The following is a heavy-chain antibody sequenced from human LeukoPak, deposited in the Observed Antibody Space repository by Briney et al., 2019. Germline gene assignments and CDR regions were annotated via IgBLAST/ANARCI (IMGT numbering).Heavy chain of an antibody. CDR1: GFTFSSYG. CDR2: IRYDGSNK. CDR3: AKDPTVTTYNWFDP. V-gene: IGHV3-30*02. Sequence: GGSLRLSCAASGFTFSSYGMHWVRQAPGKGLEWVAFIRYDGSNKYYADSVKGRFTISRDNSKNTLYLQMNSLRAEDTAVYYCAKDPTVTTYNWFDPWGQGTLVTVSS. D-gene: IGHD4-17*01. J-gene: IGHJ5*02.